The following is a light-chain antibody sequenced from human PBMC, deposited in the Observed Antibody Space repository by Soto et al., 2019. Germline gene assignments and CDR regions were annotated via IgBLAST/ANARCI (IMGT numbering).Light chain of an antibody. CDR1: SSNIGSNT. CDR3: AAWDDSLNGQVV. J-gene: IGLJ2*01. V-gene: IGLV1-44*01. Sequence: QSVLTQPPSASGTPGQRGTISCSGSSSNIGSNTVNWYQQLPGTAPKLLIYSNNQRPSGVPDRFSGSKSGTSASLAISGLEYEDEADYYCAAWDDSLNGQVVFGGGTQLTVL. CDR2: SNN.